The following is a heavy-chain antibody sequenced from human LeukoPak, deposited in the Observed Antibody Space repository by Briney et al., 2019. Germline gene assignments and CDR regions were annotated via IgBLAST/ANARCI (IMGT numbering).Heavy chain of an antibody. CDR1: GFTFSSYW. CDR3: ARENWGAFDC. D-gene: IGHD7-27*01. Sequence: GGSLRLSCGASGFTFSSYWMSWVRQAPGKGLEWVANIKQDGSEKYYVDSVKGRFTISRDNAKNPLYLQMNSLRAEDTAVYCARENWGAFDCWGQETLVTVSS. V-gene: IGHV3-7*01. CDR2: IKQDGSEK. J-gene: IGHJ4*02.